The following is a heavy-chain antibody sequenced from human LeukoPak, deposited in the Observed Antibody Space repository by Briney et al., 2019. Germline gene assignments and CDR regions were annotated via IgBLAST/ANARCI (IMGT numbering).Heavy chain of an antibody. CDR1: GFTFSDYY. Sequence: GGSLRLSGAASGFTFSDYYTSWIRQAPGKGLEWVSYISSSGSTIYCADSVKGRFTISRDNAKNSLYLQMNSLRAEDTAVYYCARSDYGDYNTLYFDYWGQGTLVTVSS. J-gene: IGHJ4*02. CDR3: ARSDYGDYNTLYFDY. V-gene: IGHV3-11*01. D-gene: IGHD4-17*01. CDR2: ISSSGSTI.